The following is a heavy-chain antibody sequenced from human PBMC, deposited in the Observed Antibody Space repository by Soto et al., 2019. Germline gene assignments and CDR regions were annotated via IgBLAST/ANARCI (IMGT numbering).Heavy chain of an antibody. D-gene: IGHD2-15*01. Sequence: SVKVSCKASGGTFSSYTISWVRQAPGQGLEWMGRIIPILGIANYAQKFQGRVTITAGKSTSTAYMELSSLRSEDTAVYYCARDRRLRLLDYYYDYMDVWGKGTTVTAP. CDR3: ARDRRLRLLDYYYDYMDV. CDR2: IIPILGIA. V-gene: IGHV1-69*04. CDR1: GGTFSSYT. J-gene: IGHJ6*03.